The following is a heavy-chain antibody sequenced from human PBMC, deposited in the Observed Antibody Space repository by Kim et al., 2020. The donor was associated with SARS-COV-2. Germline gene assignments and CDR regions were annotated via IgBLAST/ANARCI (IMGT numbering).Heavy chain of an antibody. CDR1: GGSISSYY. CDR2: IYYSGST. V-gene: IGHV4-59*01. CDR3: ARDRRIEYSSSPGWFDP. D-gene: IGHD6-6*01. Sequence: SETLSLTCTVSGGSISSYYWSWIRQPPGKGLEWIGYIYYSGSTNYNPSLKSRVTISVDTSKNQFSLKLSSVTAADTAVYYCARDRRIEYSSSPGWFDPWGQGTLVTVSS. J-gene: IGHJ5*02.